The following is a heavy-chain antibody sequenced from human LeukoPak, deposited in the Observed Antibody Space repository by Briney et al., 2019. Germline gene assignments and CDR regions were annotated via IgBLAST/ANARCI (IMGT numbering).Heavy chain of an antibody. J-gene: IGHJ4*02. V-gene: IGHV3-30-3*01. CDR1: GFTFSSYA. CDR2: ISYDGSNK. CDR3: ARDHRIYDFWSGYYGYFDY. D-gene: IGHD3-3*01. Sequence: GGSLRLSCAASGFTFSSYAMHWVRQAPGKGLEWVAVISYDGSNKYYADSVKGRFTISRDNSKNTLYLQMNSLRAEDTAVYYCARDHRIYDFWSGYYGYFDYWGQGTLVTVSS.